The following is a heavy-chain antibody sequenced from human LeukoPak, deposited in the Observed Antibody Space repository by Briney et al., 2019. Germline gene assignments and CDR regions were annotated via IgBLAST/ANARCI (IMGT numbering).Heavy chain of an antibody. CDR1: GYSFTSYW. CDR2: IYPGDSDT. V-gene: IGHV5-51*01. J-gene: IGHJ4*02. CDR3: MVRGVIPDNYFDY. D-gene: IGHD3-10*01. Sequence: GESLKISCKGSGYSFTSYWIGWVRQMPGKGLEWMGIIYPGDSDTTNSPSFQGQVTISADKAISTAYLEWSSLKAWDTGMYYCMVRGVIPDNYFDYWGQGTLVTVSS.